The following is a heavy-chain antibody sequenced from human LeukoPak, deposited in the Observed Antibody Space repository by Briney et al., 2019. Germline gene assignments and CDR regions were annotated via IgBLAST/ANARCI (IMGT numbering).Heavy chain of an antibody. V-gene: IGHV1-2*02. CDR3: ARLTYYYGSGILP. J-gene: IGHJ4*02. CDR1: GYTFTGYY. Sequence: ASVKVSCKASGYTFTGYYMHWVRQAPGQGLEWMGWINPNSGGTNYAQKFQGRVSMTRDTSISTAYMELSRLRSDDTAVYYCARLTYYYGSGILPWGQGTLVTVSS. CDR2: INPNSGGT. D-gene: IGHD3-10*01.